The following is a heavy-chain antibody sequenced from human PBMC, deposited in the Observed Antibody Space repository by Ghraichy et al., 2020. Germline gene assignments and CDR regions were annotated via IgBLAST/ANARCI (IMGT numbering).Heavy chain of an antibody. Sequence: GGSLRLSCAASGFIVSNNQMTWVRQPPGKGLEWVSVIYAGGTTYYADSVKGRFTISRDDSKNTLYLQMNSLSAEDTAVYYCAKGGNSPDYWGQGTLVTVSS. V-gene: IGHV3-53*01. CDR1: GFIVSNNQ. CDR2: IYAGGTT. D-gene: IGHD4-23*01. J-gene: IGHJ4*02. CDR3: AKGGNSPDY.